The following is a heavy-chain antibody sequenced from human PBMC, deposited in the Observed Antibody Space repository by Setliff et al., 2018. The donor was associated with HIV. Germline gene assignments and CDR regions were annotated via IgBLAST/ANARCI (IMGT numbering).Heavy chain of an antibody. V-gene: IGHV4-4*08. Sequence: SETLSLTCTVSGGSMRSHYWNWIRQSPGKGLEWIGYVYSSGTTSYNPSLKSRVTISVDTSKNQLSLKLTSVSAADTVVYYCARGGSTIADRPDLVYFEYWGRGTLVTVSS. CDR1: GGSMRSHY. CDR2: VYSSGTT. CDR3: ARGGSTIADRPDLVYFEY. D-gene: IGHD6-6*01. J-gene: IGHJ4*02.